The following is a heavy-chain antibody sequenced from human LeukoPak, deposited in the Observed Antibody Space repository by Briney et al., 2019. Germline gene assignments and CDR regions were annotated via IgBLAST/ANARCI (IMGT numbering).Heavy chain of an antibody. D-gene: IGHD2-2*01. V-gene: IGHV4-61*02. CDR2: IYTSGST. Sequence: PSQTLSLTCTVSGGSISSGSYYWSWIRQPAGTGLEWIGRIYTSGSTNYNPSLKSRVTISVDTSKNQFSLKLSSVTAADTAVYYCARVAFAAADYYYYYMDVWGKGTTVTISS. CDR3: ARVAFAAADYYYYYMDV. CDR1: GGSISSGSYY. J-gene: IGHJ6*03.